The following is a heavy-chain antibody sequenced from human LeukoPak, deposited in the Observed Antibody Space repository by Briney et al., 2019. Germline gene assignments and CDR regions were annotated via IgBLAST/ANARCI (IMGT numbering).Heavy chain of an antibody. CDR1: GYTFTSYD. V-gene: IGHV1-8*01. CDR3: ARDRYCSSTSCYTGSGFDP. D-gene: IGHD2-2*02. CDR2: MNPNSGNT. J-gene: IGHJ5*02. Sequence: GASVKVSCKASGYTFTSYDINWVRQATGQGLEWMGWMNPNSGNTGYAQKFQGRVTMTRNTSISTAYMELSSLRSEGTAVYYCARDRYCSSTSCYTGSGFDPWGQGTLVTVSS.